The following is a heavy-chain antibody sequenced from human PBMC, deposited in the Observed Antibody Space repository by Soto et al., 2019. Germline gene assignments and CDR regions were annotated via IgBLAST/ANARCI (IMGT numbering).Heavy chain of an antibody. V-gene: IGHV4-59*01. Sequence: SQPLCLRWTVVGGSISSYDGSWIRQPPGKGLEWIGYIYYSGSTNYNPSLKSRVTISVDTSKNQFSLKLSSVTAADTAVYYCARDFWFDPWGQGTLVTVSS. CDR1: GGSISSYD. CDR2: IYYSGST. CDR3: ARDFWFDP. J-gene: IGHJ5*02.